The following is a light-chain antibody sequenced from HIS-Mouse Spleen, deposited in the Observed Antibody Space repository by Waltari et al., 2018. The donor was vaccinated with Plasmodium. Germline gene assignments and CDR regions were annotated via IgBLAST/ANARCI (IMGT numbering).Light chain of an antibody. V-gene: IGLV1-44*01. CDR3: AAWADSLNGVV. J-gene: IGLJ2*01. CDR1: SSNSGSNT. Sequence: GQRVTISCSGSSSNSGSNTVDWYQKLPGTAAKLLIYSNNQRPSCLPDRFSGSKSGTSASLAISGLQSEDEDDYYCAAWADSLNGVVFGGGTKLTVL. CDR2: SNN.